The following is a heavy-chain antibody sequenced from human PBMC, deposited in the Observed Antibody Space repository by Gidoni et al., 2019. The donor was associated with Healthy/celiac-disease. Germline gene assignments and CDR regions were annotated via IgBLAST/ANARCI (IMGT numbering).Heavy chain of an antibody. J-gene: IGHJ4*02. V-gene: IGHV1-24*01. D-gene: IGHD3-10*01. CDR3: ATMGVITMVRGVIETGGLL. Sequence: QVQLAQSGAEVKQPGASVKGSCKVPGYTLTELSMHWVRQAPGKGLERMGGFDPEDGETIYAQKFQGRVTMTEDTSTDTAYMELSSLRSEDTAVYYCATMGVITMVRGVIETGGLLWGQGTLVTVSS. CDR2: FDPEDGET. CDR1: GYTLTELS.